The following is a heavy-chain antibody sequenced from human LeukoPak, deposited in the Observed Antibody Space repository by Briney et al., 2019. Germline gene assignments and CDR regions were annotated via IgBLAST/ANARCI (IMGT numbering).Heavy chain of an antibody. V-gene: IGHV4-34*01. Sequence: PSETLSLTCAVYGGSFSGYYWSWIRQPPGKGLEWIGEINHSGSTNYSPSLKSRVTISADTSKNHFSLRLSSVTAADTAVYYCARGRGRSGWRQGDYWGQGTLVTVPS. CDR1: GGSFSGYY. J-gene: IGHJ4*02. CDR3: ARGRGRSGWRQGDY. CDR2: INHSGST. D-gene: IGHD6-19*01.